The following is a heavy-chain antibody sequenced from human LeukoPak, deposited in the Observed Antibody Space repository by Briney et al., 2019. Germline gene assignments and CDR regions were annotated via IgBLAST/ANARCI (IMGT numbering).Heavy chain of an antibody. J-gene: IGHJ4*02. CDR1: GGSISSSDFN. CDR2: ISYSGST. V-gene: IGHV4-39*01. D-gene: IGHD6-25*01. CDR3: ARLDKGIKAAHFDY. Sequence: SETLSLTCTVSGGSISSSDFNWGWIRQPPGKGLEWIGVISYSGSTYYNPSLKSRVTISVDTSKSHFSLKLSSVTAADTAIYYCARLDKGIKAAHFDYWGQGTLVTVSS.